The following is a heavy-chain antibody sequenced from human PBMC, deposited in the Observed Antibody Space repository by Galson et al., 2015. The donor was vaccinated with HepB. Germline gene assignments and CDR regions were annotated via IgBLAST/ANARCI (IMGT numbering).Heavy chain of an antibody. CDR1: GYTFTGYH. CDR2: INTNSGGT. Sequence: SVKVSCKASGYTFTGYHIHWVRQAPGQGLEWVGWINTNSGGTDYAQKFQGRVTMTRDTSISTAYMELSRLRSDDTAVDYCARVITVAGTVRFDPWGQGTLVSVSS. J-gene: IGHJ5*02. CDR3: ARVITVAGTVRFDP. D-gene: IGHD6-19*01. V-gene: IGHV1-2*02.